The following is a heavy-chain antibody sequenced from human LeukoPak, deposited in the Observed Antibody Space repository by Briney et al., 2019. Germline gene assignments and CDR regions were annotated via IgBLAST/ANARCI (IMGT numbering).Heavy chain of an antibody. J-gene: IGHJ4*02. CDR2: IYSGGST. CDR3: ARVRARAVAEIDY. CDR1: GFTVSSNY. D-gene: IGHD6-19*01. Sequence: GGSLRLSCAASGFTVSSNYMSWVRQAPGKGLEWVSVIYSGGSTYYADSVKGRFTISRDNSKNTLYPQMNSLRAEDTAVYYCARVRARAVAEIDYWGQGTLVTVSS. V-gene: IGHV3-66*01.